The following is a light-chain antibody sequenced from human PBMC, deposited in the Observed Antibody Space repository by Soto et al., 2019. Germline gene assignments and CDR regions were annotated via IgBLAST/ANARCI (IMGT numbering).Light chain of an antibody. V-gene: IGLV3-1*01. CDR3: QAWDRTTAGV. CDR2: QDS. J-gene: IGLJ1*01. Sequence: SYELTQPPSVSVSPGQTANITCSGDKLGDKYASWYQQKPGQSPVLVIYQDSKRPSGIPERFSGSSSGNTATLTISGTQSMDEADYYCQAWDRTTAGVFGTGTKVTVL. CDR1: KLGDKY.